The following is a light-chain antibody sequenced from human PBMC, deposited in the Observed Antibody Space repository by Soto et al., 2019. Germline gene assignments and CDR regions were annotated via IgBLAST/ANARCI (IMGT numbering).Light chain of an antibody. J-gene: IGKJ1*01. CDR1: ESVSTS. Sequence: EIVMTQSPATLSVSPGARAPLSCGASESVSTSLAWYQQKPGQAPRLLIYGASTRATGIPARFSGGGSGTDFTLTISSLQSEDFAVYYCQQYRRWPPTFGQGTKVDI. V-gene: IGKV3-15*01. CDR3: QQYRRWPPT. CDR2: GAS.